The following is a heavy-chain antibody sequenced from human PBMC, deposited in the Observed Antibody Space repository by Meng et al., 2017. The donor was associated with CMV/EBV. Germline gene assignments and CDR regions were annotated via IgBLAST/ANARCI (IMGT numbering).Heavy chain of an antibody. D-gene: IGHD1-7*01. CDR1: GFTFSSYG. Sequence: GESLKFSCAASGFTFSSYGMHWVRQAPGKGLEWVAFIRYDGSNKYYADSVKGRFTISRDNSKNTLYLQMNSLRAEDTAVYYCALGGAGTNIYYYGMDVWGQGTTVTVSS. V-gene: IGHV3-30*02. J-gene: IGHJ6*02. CDR2: IRYDGSNK. CDR3: ALGGAGTNIYYYGMDV.